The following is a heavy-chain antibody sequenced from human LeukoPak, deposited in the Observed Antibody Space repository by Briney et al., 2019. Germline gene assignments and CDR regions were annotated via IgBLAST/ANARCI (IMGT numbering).Heavy chain of an antibody. CDR1: GFTFNSYS. D-gene: IGHD7-27*01. Sequence: PGGSLRLSCAASGFTFNSYSMHWVRQAPGKGLEWVAVIWYDGSNKCYADSVKGRFTISRDNSNNTLYLQMNSLSAEDTAVYYCARGSTGDYYYYYYMDVWGKGTTVTVSS. J-gene: IGHJ6*03. CDR3: ARGSTGDYYYYYYMDV. V-gene: IGHV3-33*01. CDR2: IWYDGSNK.